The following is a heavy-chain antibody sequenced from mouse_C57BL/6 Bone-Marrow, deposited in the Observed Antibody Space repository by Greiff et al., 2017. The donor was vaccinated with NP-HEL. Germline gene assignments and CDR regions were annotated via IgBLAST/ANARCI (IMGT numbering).Heavy chain of an antibody. CDR3: ARQTEYYFDY. CDR1: GFTFSDYG. CDR2: ISNLAYSI. V-gene: IGHV5-15*01. J-gene: IGHJ2*01. Sequence: EVQGVESGGGLVQPGGSLKLSCAASGFTFSDYGMAWVRQAPRKGPEWVAFISNLAYSIYYADTVTGRFTISRENAKNTLYLEMSSLRSEDTAMYYCARQTEYYFDYWGQGTTLTVSS.